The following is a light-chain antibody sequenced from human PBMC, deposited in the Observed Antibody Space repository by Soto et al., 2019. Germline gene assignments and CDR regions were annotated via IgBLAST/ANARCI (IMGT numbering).Light chain of an antibody. CDR1: QSISNG. J-gene: IGKJ1*01. CDR2: DAS. Sequence: DIQMTQSPSTLSASVGDRASITCRASQSISNGLAWYQQKPGKAPKLLIYDASNLESGVPSRFSGSGSGTEFTLTISSLQPDDFAPYYCQQYNTYSWTFGQGTKVDIK. CDR3: QQYNTYSWT. V-gene: IGKV1-5*01.